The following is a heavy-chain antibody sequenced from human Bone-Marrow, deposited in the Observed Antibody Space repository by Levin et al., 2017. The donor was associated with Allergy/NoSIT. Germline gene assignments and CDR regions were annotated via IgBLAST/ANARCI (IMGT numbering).Heavy chain of an antibody. V-gene: IGHV4-38-2*01. CDR3: ARVHKGDYDSSGLGYYFDS. Sequence: SGGSLRLSCAVSGYSITSGNYWGWIRQPPGKGLEWIGSIYHSGITYYKPSLKSRVSMSVDTSKNQFSVKLTSVTAADTAVYYCARVHKGDYDSSGLGYYFDSWGQGTLVTVSS. CDR1: GYSITSGNY. J-gene: IGHJ4*02. D-gene: IGHD3-22*01. CDR2: IYHSGIT.